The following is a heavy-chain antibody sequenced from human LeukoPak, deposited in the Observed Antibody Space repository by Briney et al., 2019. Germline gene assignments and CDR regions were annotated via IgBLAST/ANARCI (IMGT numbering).Heavy chain of an antibody. V-gene: IGHV4-59*12. D-gene: IGHD6-13*01. CDR1: GGSISSYY. CDR3: ARGRGSSSWYWVY. J-gene: IGHJ4*02. CDR2: IFDSGST. Sequence: SETLSLTCTVSGGSISSYYWSWIRQPPGKGLEWIGYIFDSGSTNYNPSLKSRVTISIDTSKNQFSLKLSSVTAADTAVYYCARGRGSSSWYWVYWGQGTLVTVSS.